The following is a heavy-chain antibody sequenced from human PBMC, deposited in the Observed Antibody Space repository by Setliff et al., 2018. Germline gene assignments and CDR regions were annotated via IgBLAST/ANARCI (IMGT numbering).Heavy chain of an antibody. D-gene: IGHD3-10*01. Sequence: RLSCLASGFTFSNNAMSWIRQAPGKGLEWVSSIGASGDITYYADSVRGRFTISRDNAKNSLYLQMNSLRAEDSAVYYCARDGVFYAMDFWGQGTTVTVSS. CDR2: IGASGDIT. V-gene: IGHV3-11*04. CDR1: GFTFSNNA. CDR3: ARDGVFYAMDF. J-gene: IGHJ6*02.